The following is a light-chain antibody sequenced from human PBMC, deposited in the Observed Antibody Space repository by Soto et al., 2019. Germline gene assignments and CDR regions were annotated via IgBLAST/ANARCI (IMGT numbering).Light chain of an antibody. V-gene: IGKV3-15*01. Sequence: ETLMTQSPATLSVSPGERVTLSCRASQSVSLNLAWYQQKPGQAPRLLIYGASTRPIGISDRFTGSGSGTEFTLSITDLQAEDFALYYFQQYHDWPPITFGQGTRLEIK. CDR2: GAS. CDR1: QSVSLN. CDR3: QQYHDWPPIT. J-gene: IGKJ5*01.